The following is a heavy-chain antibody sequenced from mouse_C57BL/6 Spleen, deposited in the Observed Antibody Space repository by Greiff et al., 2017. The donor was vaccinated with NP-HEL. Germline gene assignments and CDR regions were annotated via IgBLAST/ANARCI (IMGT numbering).Heavy chain of an antibody. V-gene: IGHV1-55*01. J-gene: IGHJ4*01. D-gene: IGHD2-4*01. CDR3: ARRDDCDHYAMDD. Sequence: VQLQQPGAELVKPGASVKMSCKASGYTFTSYWITWVKQRPGQGLEWLGDIYPGSGSTNYNEQFKSKATLTVATSSSTAYMQLSSLTSEDSAVYYCARRDDCDHYAMDDWGKGTSVTVSS. CDR1: GYTFTSYW. CDR2: IYPGSGST.